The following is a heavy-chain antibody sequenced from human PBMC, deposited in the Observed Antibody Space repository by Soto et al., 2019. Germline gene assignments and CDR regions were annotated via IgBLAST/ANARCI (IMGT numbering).Heavy chain of an antibody. D-gene: IGHD1-1*01. V-gene: IGHV1-69*13. CDR3: ARGRNWKGQRDYYYYGMDV. J-gene: IGHJ6*02. CDR1: GGTFSSYA. Sequence: SVKVSCKASGGTFSSYAISWVRQAPGQGLEWMGGIIPIFGTANYAQKFQGRVTITADESTSTAYTELSSLRSEDTAVYYCARGRNWKGQRDYYYYGMDVWGQGTTVTVSS. CDR2: IIPIFGTA.